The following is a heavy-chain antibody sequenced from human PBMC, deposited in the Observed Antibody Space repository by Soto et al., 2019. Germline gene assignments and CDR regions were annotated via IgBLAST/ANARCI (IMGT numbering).Heavy chain of an antibody. D-gene: IGHD6-13*01. CDR2: IYSGGST. J-gene: IGHJ6*02. V-gene: IGHV3-53*01. CDR1: GFTVSSNY. Sequence: GGSLRLSCAASGFTVSSNYMSWVRQAPGKGLEWVSVIYSGGSTYYADSVKGRFTISRDNSKNTLYLQMNSLGAEDTAVYYCARGYSSSWYGNYYYGMDVWGQGTTVTVSS. CDR3: ARGYSSSWYGNYYYGMDV.